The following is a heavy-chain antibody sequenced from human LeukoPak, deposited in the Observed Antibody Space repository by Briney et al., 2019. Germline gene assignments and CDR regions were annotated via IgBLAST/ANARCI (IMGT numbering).Heavy chain of an antibody. D-gene: IGHD1-26*01. V-gene: IGHV1-46*01. J-gene: IGHJ6*02. CDR1: GYTFTTYY. CDR2: INPSGGSA. Sequence: GASVKASCRTSGYTFTTYYVHWVRQAPGQGLEWMGVINPSGGSASYAQNFQGRVAMTRDTSTSTVDMELSSLISEDTAVYYCATLYSGSTRGYYYYGMDVWGQGTTVTVSS. CDR3: ATLYSGSTRGYYYYGMDV.